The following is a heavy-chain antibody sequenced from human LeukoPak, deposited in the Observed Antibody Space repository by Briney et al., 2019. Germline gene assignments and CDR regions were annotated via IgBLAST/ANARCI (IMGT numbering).Heavy chain of an antibody. D-gene: IGHD6-6*01. CDR2: IGGSGGST. CDR3: EKDPSIAAYDAFDI. Sequence: PGGSLRLFCAASGFTYSSYVMSWVRQAPGKGLEWVSAIGGSGGSTYYADSVQGRLTISRDNPKNTLYLQMNRLRAVDTAVYYCEKDPSIAAYDAFDIWGQGTMVTVSS. V-gene: IGHV3-23*01. J-gene: IGHJ3*02. CDR1: GFTYSSYV.